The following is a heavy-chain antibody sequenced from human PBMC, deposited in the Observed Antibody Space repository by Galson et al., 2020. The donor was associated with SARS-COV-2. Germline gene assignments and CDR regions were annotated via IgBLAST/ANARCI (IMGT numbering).Heavy chain of an antibody. CDR2: IYYSGST. CDR3: ARSTQYTGAGGTFDI. D-gene: IGHD3-16*01. Sequence: SETLSLTCTVSGVSISSGGYYWSWIRQHPGKGLEWIGYIYYSGSTYYNPSLKSLVTISVDTSKNQFSLKLSSVTAADTAVYYCARSTQYTGAGGTFDIWGQGTMVTVSS. J-gene: IGHJ3*02. CDR1: GVSISSGGYY. V-gene: IGHV4-31*01.